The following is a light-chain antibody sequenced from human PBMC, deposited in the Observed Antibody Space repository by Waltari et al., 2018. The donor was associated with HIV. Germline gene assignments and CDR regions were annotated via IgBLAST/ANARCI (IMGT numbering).Light chain of an antibody. CDR2: GEN. Sequence: SSELAQDPAVSVALGQTVRITCQGDSVRSYYASWYQQKPGQAPVLFIYGENNRPSGIPDRFSGSRSGNTASLTIAGAQAEDEADYYCNSRDDSGHWFFGGGTKVTVL. CDR1: SVRSYY. J-gene: IGLJ3*02. CDR3: NSRDDSGHWF. V-gene: IGLV3-19*01.